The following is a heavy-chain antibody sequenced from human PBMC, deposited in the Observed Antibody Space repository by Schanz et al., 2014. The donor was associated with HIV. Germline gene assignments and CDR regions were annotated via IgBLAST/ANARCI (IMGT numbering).Heavy chain of an antibody. J-gene: IGHJ4*02. CDR2: IGGTNM. CDR1: GFTFKNYG. V-gene: IGHV3-23*01. CDR3: AKRGPAAWDYFDS. Sequence: EVQLLESGGDLVQPGGSLRLSCAASGFTFKNYGMSWVRQAPGKGLEWVSTIGGTNMHYAESVEGRFTVSRDNSKDTLFLQMNSLRVDDTAVYYCAKRGPAAWDYFDSWGQGTLVTVSS. D-gene: IGHD6-13*01.